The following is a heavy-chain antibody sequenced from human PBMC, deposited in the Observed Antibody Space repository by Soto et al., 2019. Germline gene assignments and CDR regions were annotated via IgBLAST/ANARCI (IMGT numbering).Heavy chain of an antibody. J-gene: IGHJ4*02. D-gene: IGHD4-17*01. Sequence: ASVKVSCKASGYTFTSYYMHWVRQAPGQGLEWMGIINPSGGSTSYAQKFQGRVTMTRDTSTSTVYMELSSLRSEDTAVYYCASSLYTVTTSTSLDYWGQGTLVTVPQ. CDR2: INPSGGST. CDR3: ASSLYTVTTSTSLDY. V-gene: IGHV1-46*03. CDR1: GYTFTSYY.